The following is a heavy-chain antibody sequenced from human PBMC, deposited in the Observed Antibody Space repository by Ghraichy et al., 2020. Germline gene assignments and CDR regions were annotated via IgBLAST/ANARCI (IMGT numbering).Heavy chain of an antibody. Sequence: ASVKVSCKASGYTFSGYYMHWVRQAPGQGLEWMGWINPRSGGTNYAQKFQGRITMTRDTSISTAYMELRRLRSDDTAVYYCARDRVRPTYYFDSSASDSWGQGTLFTVS. CDR3: ARDRVRPTYYFDSSASDS. V-gene: IGHV1-2*02. CDR2: INPRSGGT. D-gene: IGHD3-22*01. CDR1: GYTFSGYY. J-gene: IGHJ4*02.